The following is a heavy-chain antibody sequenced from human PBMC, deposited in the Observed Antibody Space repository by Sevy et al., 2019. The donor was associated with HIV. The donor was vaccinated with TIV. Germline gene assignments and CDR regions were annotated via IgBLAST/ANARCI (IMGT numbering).Heavy chain of an antibody. J-gene: IGHJ4*02. CDR3: ATTKDYYDSSGYPFDY. D-gene: IGHD3-22*01. CDR2: FDPEDGKI. Sequence: ASVKVSCKVSGYTLTGLSMHCVRQAPGKGLEWMGTFDPEDGKIVYAQRFQGRVTLTEDTSTDTAYMDLSSLRSEDTAVYYCATTKDYYDSSGYPFDYWGQGTLVTVSS. V-gene: IGHV1-24*01. CDR1: GYTLTGLS.